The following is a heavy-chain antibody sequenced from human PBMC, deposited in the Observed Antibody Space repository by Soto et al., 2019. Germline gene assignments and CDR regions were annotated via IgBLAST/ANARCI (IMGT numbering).Heavy chain of an antibody. Sequence: PGESLKISCKGSGYSFTSYWIGWVRQMPGKGLEWMGIIYPGDSDTRNSPSFQSQVTISADKSISTAYLQWSSLKASDTAMFYCARFPAFHCSGGSCYSDQYYFDYWGQGTLVTVSS. CDR2: IYPGDSDT. CDR3: ARFPAFHCSGGSCYSDQYYFDY. D-gene: IGHD2-15*01. V-gene: IGHV5-51*01. J-gene: IGHJ4*02. CDR1: GYSFTSYW.